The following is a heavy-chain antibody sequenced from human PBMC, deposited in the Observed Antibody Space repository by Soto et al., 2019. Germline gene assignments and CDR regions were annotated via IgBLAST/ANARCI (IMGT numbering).Heavy chain of an antibody. V-gene: IGHV4-39*01. CDR2: IYYSGST. Sequence: SETLSLTCTVSGGSISSSSYYWGWIRQPPGKGLEWVRSIYYSGSTYYKPSLKSRVTISKDASKNQSSLKLSSVTAADTAVYYCARLLYYDNSGFEGGGMDVWGQGIMVTVSS. CDR1: GGSISSSSYY. CDR3: ARLLYYDNSGFEGGGMDV. J-gene: IGHJ6*02. D-gene: IGHD3-22*01.